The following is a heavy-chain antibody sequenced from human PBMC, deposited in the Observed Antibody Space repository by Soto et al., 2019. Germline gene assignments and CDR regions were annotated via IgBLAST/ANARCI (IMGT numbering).Heavy chain of an antibody. Sequence: EVQLVESGGGLVQPGRSLRLSCAASGFIFKDYAMHWVRQAPGKGLEWVSSINWNSGSIGYAASVKGRFTISRDNAKNSLYLQMSSLRAEDTALYYCAKVPRPYTNYDFYYMDVWGKGTTVTVSS. V-gene: IGHV3-9*01. J-gene: IGHJ6*03. D-gene: IGHD4-4*01. CDR3: AKVPRPYTNYDFYYMDV. CDR1: GFIFKDYA. CDR2: INWNSGSI.